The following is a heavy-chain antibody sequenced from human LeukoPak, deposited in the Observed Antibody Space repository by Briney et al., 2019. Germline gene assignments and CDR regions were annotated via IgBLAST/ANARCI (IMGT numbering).Heavy chain of an antibody. CDR2: SNSDGSST. Sequence: GGSLRLSCSASGFTFSSYAMHWVRQAPGKGLVWVSRSNSDGSSTSYADSVKGRFTISRDNAKNTLYLQMNSLRAEDTGVYYCAGDRLQSYYFDYWGQGTLVTVSS. D-gene: IGHD4-11*01. V-gene: IGHV3-74*01. CDR3: AGDRLQSYYFDY. CDR1: GFTFSSYA. J-gene: IGHJ4*02.